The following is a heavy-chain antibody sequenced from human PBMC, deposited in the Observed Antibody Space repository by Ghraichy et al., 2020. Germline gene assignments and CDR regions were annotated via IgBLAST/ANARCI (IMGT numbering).Heavy chain of an antibody. CDR3: ARDLWRAYYYGSGSHYYYYYGMDV. CDR2: ISSSSSTI. Sequence: GGSLRLSCAASGFTFSSYSMNWVRQAPGKGLEWVSYISSSSSTIYYADSVKGRFTISRDNAKNSLYLQMNSLRDEDTAVYYCARDLWRAYYYGSGSHYYYYYGMDVWGQGTTVTVSS. CDR1: GFTFSSYS. J-gene: IGHJ6*02. D-gene: IGHD3-10*01. V-gene: IGHV3-48*02.